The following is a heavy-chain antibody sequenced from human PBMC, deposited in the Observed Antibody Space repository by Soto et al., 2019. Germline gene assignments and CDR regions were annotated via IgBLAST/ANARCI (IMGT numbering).Heavy chain of an antibody. D-gene: IGHD3-10*01. V-gene: IGHV1-69*13. CDR3: ARDEREYGSGSYYNDAPYYYGMDV. Sequence: ASVKVSCKASGGTFSSYSISWVRQAPGQGLEWMGGIIPIFGTANYAQKFQGRVTITADESTSTAHMELSSLRSEDTAVYYCARDEREYGSGSYYNDAPYYYGMDVWGQGTTVTVSS. CDR1: GGTFSSYS. CDR2: IIPIFGTA. J-gene: IGHJ6*02.